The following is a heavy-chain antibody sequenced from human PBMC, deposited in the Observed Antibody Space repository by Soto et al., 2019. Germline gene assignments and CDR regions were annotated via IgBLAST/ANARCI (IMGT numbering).Heavy chain of an antibody. CDR3: VTVGTSATELYYFDY. J-gene: IGHJ4*02. CDR1: GGSITSGNYY. V-gene: IGHV4-30-4*01. Sequence: QVQLQESGPGLVKPSQTLSLTCTVSGGSITSGNYYWSWIRQPPGRGLERIGFISYRGSTYYNASIKGRVTKSVDTSKNQSSLTLYSLTAAHTAVYYCVTVGTSATELYYFDYWGQGTLVTVAT. CDR2: ISYRGST. D-gene: IGHD1-7*01.